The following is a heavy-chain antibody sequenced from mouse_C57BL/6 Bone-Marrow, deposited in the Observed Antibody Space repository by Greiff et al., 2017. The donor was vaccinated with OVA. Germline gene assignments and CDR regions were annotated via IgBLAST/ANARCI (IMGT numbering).Heavy chain of an antibody. CDR1: GFNIKDDY. CDR2: IDPENGDT. Sequence: VQLQQSGAELVRPGASVKLSCTASGFNIKDDYMHWVKQRPEQGLEWIGWIDPENGDTEYASKFQGKATITADTSSNTAYLQLSSLTSEDTAVYYCTTRASVGFAYWGQGTLVTVSA. J-gene: IGHJ3*01. CDR3: TTRASVGFAY. D-gene: IGHD3-3*01. V-gene: IGHV14-4*01.